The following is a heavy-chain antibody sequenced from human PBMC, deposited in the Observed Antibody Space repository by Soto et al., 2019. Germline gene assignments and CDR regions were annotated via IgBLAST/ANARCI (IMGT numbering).Heavy chain of an antibody. CDR2: ISGSGGST. V-gene: IGHV3-23*01. CDR3: AKDSDYDYIWGSYRPVYYFDY. D-gene: IGHD3-16*02. CDR1: GFTFSSYA. J-gene: IGHJ4*02. Sequence: PGGSLRLSCAASGFTFSSYAMSWVRQAPGKGLEWVSAISGSGGSTYYADSVKGRFTISRDNSKNTLYLQMNSLRAEDTAVYYCAKDSDYDYIWGSYRPVYYFDYWGQGTLVTVSS.